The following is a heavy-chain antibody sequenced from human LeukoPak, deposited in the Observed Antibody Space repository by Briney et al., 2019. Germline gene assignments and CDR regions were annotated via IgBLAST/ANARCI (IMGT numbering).Heavy chain of an antibody. V-gene: IGHV3-48*03. CDR2: ISSSGSTI. J-gene: IGHJ4*02. Sequence: PGGSLRLSCAASGFTFSSYEMNWVRQAPGMGLEWVSYISSSGSTIYYADSVKGRFTISRDNAKNSLYLQMNSLRAEDTAVYYCARDLDSSVLYFDYWGQGTLVTVSS. CDR3: ARDLDSSVLYFDY. CDR1: GFTFSSYE. D-gene: IGHD3-22*01.